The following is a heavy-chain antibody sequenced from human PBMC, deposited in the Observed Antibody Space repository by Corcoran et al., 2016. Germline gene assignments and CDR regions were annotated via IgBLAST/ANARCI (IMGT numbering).Heavy chain of an antibody. D-gene: IGHD6-19*01. J-gene: IGHJ4*02. V-gene: IGHV4-39*07. CDR1: GGSISSSSYY. CDR3: ARGVAVADHFDY. Sequence: QLQLQESGPGLVKPSETLSLTCTVSGGSISSSSYYWGWIRQPPGKGLEWIGSIYYSGSTYYNPSLKSRVTISVDTSKNQFSLKLSSVTAADTAVYYWARGVAVADHFDYWGQGTLVTVSS. CDR2: IYYSGST.